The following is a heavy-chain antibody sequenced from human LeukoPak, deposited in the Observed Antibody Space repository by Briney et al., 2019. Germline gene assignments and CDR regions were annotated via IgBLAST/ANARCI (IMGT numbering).Heavy chain of an antibody. D-gene: IGHD5-12*01. CDR2: IYYSGST. Sequence: SETLSLTCTVSGGSISSSSYYWGWIRQPPGKGLEWIGSIYYSGSTNYNPSLKSRVTISVDTSKNQFSLKLTSVTAADTAIYYCARGDDYKPTYFDKWGQGTLVTVSS. CDR1: GGSISSSSYY. J-gene: IGHJ4*02. CDR3: ARGDDYKPTYFDK. V-gene: IGHV4-39*07.